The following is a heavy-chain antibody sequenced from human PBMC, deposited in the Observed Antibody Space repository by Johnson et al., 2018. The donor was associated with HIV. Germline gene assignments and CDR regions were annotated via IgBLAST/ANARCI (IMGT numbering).Heavy chain of an antibody. Sequence: VQLVESGGGLVQPGGSLRLSCAASGFTFSSYDMHWVRQATGKGLEWVSAIGTAGDTYYPGSVKGRFIISRDNSKNTLYLQMNSLRAEDTAVYYCAKVMGYIYGLYFDAFDIWGQGTMVTVSS. CDR1: GFTFSSYD. CDR2: IGTAGDT. J-gene: IGHJ3*02. D-gene: IGHD5-18*01. V-gene: IGHV3-13*01. CDR3: AKVMGYIYGLYFDAFDI.